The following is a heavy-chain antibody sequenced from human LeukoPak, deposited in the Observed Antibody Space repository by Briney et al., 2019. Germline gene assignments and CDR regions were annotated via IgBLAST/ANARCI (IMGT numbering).Heavy chain of an antibody. CDR1: GFTFSNYG. CDR3: ARDRPGVGATY. D-gene: IGHD1-26*01. J-gene: IGHJ4*02. Sequence: PGGSLRLSCAASGFTFSNYGINWVRQTPGKGLEWVSYISSSSDAMHYADSVRGRFTISRDNGKNSLYLQMNSLRAEDTAVYYCARDRPGVGATYWGQGTLVTVSS. V-gene: IGHV3-48*01. CDR2: ISSSSDAM.